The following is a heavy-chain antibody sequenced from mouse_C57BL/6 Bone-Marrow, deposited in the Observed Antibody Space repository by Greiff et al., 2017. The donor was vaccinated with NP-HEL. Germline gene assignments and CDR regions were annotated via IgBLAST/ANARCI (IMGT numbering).Heavy chain of an antibody. CDR2: IWTGGGT. Sequence: VQLMESGPGLVAPSQSLSLTCTVSGFSLTSYAISWVRQPPGKGLEWLGVIWTGGGTNYYSALKSRLSISKDNSKSQIFLKMNSLQTDDTARNYCARIYYGSSYGFAYWGQGTLVTVSA. CDR3: ARIYYGSSYGFAY. V-gene: IGHV2-9-1*01. CDR1: GFSLTSYA. D-gene: IGHD1-1*01. J-gene: IGHJ3*01.